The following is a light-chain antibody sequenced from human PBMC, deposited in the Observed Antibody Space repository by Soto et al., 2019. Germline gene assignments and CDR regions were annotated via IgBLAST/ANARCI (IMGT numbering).Light chain of an antibody. V-gene: IGKV3-15*01. CDR3: QQYNEWPLT. CDR1: ESVSNN. Sequence: EIVMTQSPATLSVSPGERATLSCRASESVSNNLAWYQQKFGQAPRLLIYHASTRATGIPARFSGSGSGTELTRIISSLQSEDFALYYCQQYNEWPLTFGGGTKVEIK. J-gene: IGKJ4*01. CDR2: HAS.